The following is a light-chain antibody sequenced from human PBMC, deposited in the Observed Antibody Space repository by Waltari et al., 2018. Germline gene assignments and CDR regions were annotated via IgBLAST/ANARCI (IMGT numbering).Light chain of an antibody. V-gene: IGLV2-14*01. CDR1: SSDVVGYNY. Sequence: QSALTQPVSVSGSPVQSITITCTGTSSDVVGYNYVSWYQQHPGKAPKLMIYEVSNRPSGVSTPFSGSKSGNTPSLTLSGLQADAEADYYCTSYPTSSTKWVFGGGTKLTVL. J-gene: IGLJ3*02. CDR2: EVS. CDR3: TSYPTSSTKWV.